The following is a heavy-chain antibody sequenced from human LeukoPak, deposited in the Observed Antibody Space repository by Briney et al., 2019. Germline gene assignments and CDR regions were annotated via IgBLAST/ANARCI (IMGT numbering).Heavy chain of an antibody. CDR3: TKERRWHYGVDV. V-gene: IGHV3-13*01. J-gene: IGHJ6*01. CDR2: IGTAVDT. D-gene: IGHD2-15*01. Sequence: GGSPRLSCAASGFTLCDYDIHCVRQTPRESLEWVSGIGTAVDTYSLGPVKGRFTICRENAKNTLYLQMYSLREGDTAVYYCTKERRWHYGVDVWGQGTTVTVSS. CDR1: GFTLCDYD.